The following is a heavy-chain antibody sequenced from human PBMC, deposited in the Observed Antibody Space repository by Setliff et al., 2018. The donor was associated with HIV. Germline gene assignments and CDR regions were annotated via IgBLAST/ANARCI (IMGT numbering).Heavy chain of an antibody. CDR3: ARQAWHSGRNGYFVDY. Sequence: SETLSLTCTVSGGSASNSRYYWAWIRQPPGKGLEYIGSIHYNEKTYYNPSLQNRVTLLLDMSKNQFSLKLSSVTAADTAVYYCARQAWHSGRNGYFVDYWGQGTLVTVSS. CDR2: IHYNEKT. J-gene: IGHJ4*02. CDR1: GGSASNSRYY. D-gene: IGHD2-15*01. V-gene: IGHV4-39*01.